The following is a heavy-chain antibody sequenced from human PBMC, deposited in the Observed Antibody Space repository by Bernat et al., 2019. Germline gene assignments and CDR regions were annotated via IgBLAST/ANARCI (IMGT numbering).Heavy chain of an antibody. CDR2: IYHSGRS. Sequence: QVQLQESGPGLVKPSETLSLTCAVSGYSISSGYYWGWIRQPPGKGLEWIGSIYHSGRSYYNPSLKSRVTISVDTSKNQLSLKLSSVTAADTAVYYCVGVPGPAAHFDYWGRGTLVTVSS. CDR3: VGVPGPAAHFDY. V-gene: IGHV4-38-2*01. J-gene: IGHJ4*02. D-gene: IGHD2-2*01. CDR1: GYSISSGYY.